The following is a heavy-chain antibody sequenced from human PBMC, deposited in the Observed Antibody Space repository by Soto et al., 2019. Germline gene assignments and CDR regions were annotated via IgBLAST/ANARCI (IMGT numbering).Heavy chain of an antibody. Sequence: ASVKVSCNASGGTFSSYAISWVRQAPGQGLEWMGGIIPIFGTANYAQKFQGRVTITADESTSTAYMGLSSLRSEDTAVYYCARGGSSRYYYGMDVWGQGTTVTVSS. D-gene: IGHD6-6*01. J-gene: IGHJ6*02. CDR2: IIPIFGTA. CDR1: GGTFSSYA. CDR3: ARGGSSRYYYGMDV. V-gene: IGHV1-69*13.